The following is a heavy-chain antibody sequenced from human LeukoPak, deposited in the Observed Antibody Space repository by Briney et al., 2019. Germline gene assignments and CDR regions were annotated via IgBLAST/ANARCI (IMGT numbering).Heavy chain of an antibody. D-gene: IGHD1-26*01. CDR3: ATADKWEPLDY. V-gene: IGHV1-24*01. CDR1: GASLSETS. Sequence: ASVKVSCKVSGASLSETSIHWVRQAPGQWLEWMGGFDPEDGESIFAQRFQGRFSMTEDTSTDAAYMELRSLRPEDTAVYYCATADKWEPLDYWGQGTLVTVSS. CDR2: FDPEDGES. J-gene: IGHJ4*02.